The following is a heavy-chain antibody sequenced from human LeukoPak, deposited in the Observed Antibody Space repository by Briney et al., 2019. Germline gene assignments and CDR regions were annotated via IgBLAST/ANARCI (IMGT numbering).Heavy chain of an antibody. CDR1: GFTFSSYA. J-gene: IGHJ6*02. D-gene: IGHD2-2*02. V-gene: IGHV3-30-3*01. Sequence: EGSLRLSCAASGFTFSSYAMHWVRQAPGKGLEWVAVISYDGSNKYYADSVKGRFTISRDNSKNTLYLQMNSLRAEDTAVYYCARDHCSSTSCYKGRLDVWGQGTTVTVSS. CDR3: ARDHCSSTSCYKGRLDV. CDR2: ISYDGSNK.